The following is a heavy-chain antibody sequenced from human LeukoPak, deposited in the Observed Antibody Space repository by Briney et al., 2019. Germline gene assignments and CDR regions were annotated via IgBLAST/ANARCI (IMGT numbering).Heavy chain of an antibody. V-gene: IGHV3-73*01. CDR3: TRQPGYSSGWYVFDY. Sequence: GGSLRLSCAASGFTFSGSAMHWVRQASGKGLEWVGRIRSKANSYATAYATSVKGRFTISRDDSKNTAYLQMNSLKTEDTAVYYCTRQPGYSSGWYVFDYWGQGTLVTISS. CDR1: GFTFSGSA. J-gene: IGHJ4*02. D-gene: IGHD6-19*01. CDR2: IRSKANSYAT.